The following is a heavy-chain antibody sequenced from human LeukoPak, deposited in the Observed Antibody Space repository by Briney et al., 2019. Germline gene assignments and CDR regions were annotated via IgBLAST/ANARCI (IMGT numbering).Heavy chain of an antibody. CDR3: ARHDPVGHFLRGMDV. CDR2: ISHIGST. CDR1: GDSITGHY. D-gene: IGHD2/OR15-2a*01. Sequence: SETLSLTCSVSGDSITGHYLTWIRQPPGNGLEWIGYISHIGSTNYNPSLKSRVTISVDTSKNQFSLKLTSVTAADTAVYYCARHDPVGHFLRGMDVWGQGTTVTVSS. J-gene: IGHJ6*02. V-gene: IGHV4-59*08.